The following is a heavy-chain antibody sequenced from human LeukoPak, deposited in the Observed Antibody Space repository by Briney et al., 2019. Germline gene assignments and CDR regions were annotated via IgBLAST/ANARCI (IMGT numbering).Heavy chain of an antibody. CDR3: ARIPGIVAAGTSPNSFDM. CDR2: IYYSGSP. D-gene: IGHD6-13*01. Sequence: PSETLSLTCTVSGGSISSSYWSWIRQPPGKGLEWIGYIYYSGSPNYNPSLKSRVTISVDTSKNQFSLKLTSVTAADTAVYYCARIPGIVAAGTSPNSFDMWGQGTMVTVSS. V-gene: IGHV4-59*01. J-gene: IGHJ3*02. CDR1: GGSISSSY.